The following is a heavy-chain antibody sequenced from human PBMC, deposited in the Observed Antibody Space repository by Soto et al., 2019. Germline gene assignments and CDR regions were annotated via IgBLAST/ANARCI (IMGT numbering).Heavy chain of an antibody. Sequence: QLQLQESGPGLVKPSETLSLTCTVSGGSISSSSYYWGWIRQPPGKGLEWIGSIYYSGSTYYNPSLKSRVTISVDTSKNQFSLKLSSVTAADTAVYYCARHLDSKYGQLVTDLWGRGTLVTVSS. D-gene: IGHD6-13*01. CDR1: GGSISSSSYY. V-gene: IGHV4-39*01. J-gene: IGHJ2*01. CDR3: ARHLDSKYGQLVTDL. CDR2: IYYSGST.